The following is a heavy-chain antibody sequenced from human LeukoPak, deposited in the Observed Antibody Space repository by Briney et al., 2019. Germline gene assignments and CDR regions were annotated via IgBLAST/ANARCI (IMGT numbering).Heavy chain of an antibody. CDR3: AKGQGDSSGSEAVDY. D-gene: IGHD3-22*01. Sequence: GGSLRLSCAASGFTFSSYAMSWVRQAPGKGLEWVSAISGSGGSTYYADSVKGRFTISRDNSKNTLYLQMNSLRAEDTAVFYCAKGQGDSSGSEAVDYWGQGTLVTVSS. CDR2: ISGSGGST. J-gene: IGHJ4*02. V-gene: IGHV3-23*01. CDR1: GFTFSSYA.